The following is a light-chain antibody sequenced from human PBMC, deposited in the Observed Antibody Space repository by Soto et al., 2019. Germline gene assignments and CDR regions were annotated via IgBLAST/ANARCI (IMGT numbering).Light chain of an antibody. CDR2: WAS. V-gene: IGKV4-1*01. Sequence: DIVMTQSPDSLAVSLGERATVNCKSSQSVLYNSNNKNYLAWYQQKPGQPPKLLIYWASTRESGVPDRFSGSGSGTDFTLTISSLQAEDVAVYYCQQYYSYPLTFGGGTKVEIK. CDR3: QQYYSYPLT. J-gene: IGKJ4*01. CDR1: QSVLYNSNNKNY.